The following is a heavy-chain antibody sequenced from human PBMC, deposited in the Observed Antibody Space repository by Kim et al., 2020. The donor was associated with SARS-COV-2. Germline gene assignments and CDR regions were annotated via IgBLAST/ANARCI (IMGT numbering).Heavy chain of an antibody. CDR3: AREGVNYYDSSGTNAFDI. V-gene: IGHV3-21*01. D-gene: IGHD3-22*01. CDR1: GFNFSSYT. CDR2: ISRGSTYI. J-gene: IGHJ3*02. Sequence: GGSLRLSCAASGFNFSSYTVNWVRQAPGKGLEWVSSISRGSTYIYYADSVKGRFTISRDNAKNSLYLQMNSLRAEDTAVYYCAREGVNYYDSSGTNAFDIWGQGTMVTVSS.